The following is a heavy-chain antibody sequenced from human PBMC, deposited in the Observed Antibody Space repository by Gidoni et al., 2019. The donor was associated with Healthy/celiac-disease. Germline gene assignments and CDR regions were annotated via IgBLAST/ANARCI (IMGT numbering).Heavy chain of an antibody. CDR3: ARVFGCSSISCYNADAFDI. J-gene: IGHJ3*02. CDR2: IKQDGSEK. D-gene: IGHD2-2*02. V-gene: IGHV3-7*04. Sequence: EVQLVESGGGLVQPGGSLRLSCAASGFTFSSYWMSWVGQAPGKGLEWVANIKQDGSEKYYVDSVKGRFTISRDNAKNSLYLQMNSLRAEDTAVYYCARVFGCSSISCYNADAFDIWGQGTMVTVSS. CDR1: GFTFSSYW.